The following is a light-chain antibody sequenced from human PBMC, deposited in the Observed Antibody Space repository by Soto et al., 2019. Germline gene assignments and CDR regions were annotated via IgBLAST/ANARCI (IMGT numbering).Light chain of an antibody. J-gene: IGLJ2*01. CDR1: SSDVGGYGY. CDR2: EVT. Sequence: QSALTQPPSASGSPGQSVTISCTGTSSDVGGYGYVSWYQQHPGKAPKLMIFEVTKRALGVPNRFSGSKSGNTASLTVSGLQAEDEADYYCSSYAGINTDVVFGGGTKLTVL. V-gene: IGLV2-8*01. CDR3: SSYAGINTDVV.